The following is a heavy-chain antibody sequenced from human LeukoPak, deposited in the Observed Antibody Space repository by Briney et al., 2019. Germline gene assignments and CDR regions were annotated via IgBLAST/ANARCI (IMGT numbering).Heavy chain of an antibody. CDR1: GYSISSGYY. V-gene: IGHV4-38-2*02. CDR3: ARCLVVAASRFDP. J-gene: IGHJ5*02. CDR2: IYHSGST. Sequence: SETLSLTCTVSGYSISSGYYWGWIRQPPGKGLEWIGSIYHSGSTYYNPSLKSRVTISVDTSKNQFSLKLSSVTAADTAVYYCARCLVVAASRFDPWGQGTLVTVSS. D-gene: IGHD2-15*01.